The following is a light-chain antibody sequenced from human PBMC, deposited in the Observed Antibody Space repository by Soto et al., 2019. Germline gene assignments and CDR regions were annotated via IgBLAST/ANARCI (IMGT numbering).Light chain of an antibody. CDR1: QSVSSSY. CDR2: GAS. J-gene: IGKJ3*01. V-gene: IGKV3-20*01. CDR3: QQYGSSPPYT. Sequence: EIVLTQSPGTLSLSPGERATLSCRASQSVSSSYLDWYQQKPGQAPRRLIYGASISDTGIPDRFSGSESGTDFTLTISTLEPEDFAVYYCQQYGSSPPYTFGPGTKVDIK.